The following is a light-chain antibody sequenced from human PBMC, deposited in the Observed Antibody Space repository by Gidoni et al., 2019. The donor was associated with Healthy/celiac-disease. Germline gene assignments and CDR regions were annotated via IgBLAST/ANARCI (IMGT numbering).Light chain of an antibody. V-gene: IGLV1-40*01. CDR1: SSNIGAGYD. Sequence: QSVLTQPPSVSGAPGQRVTITCPCSSSNIGAGYDVHWYQQLPGTPPKLLIYGNSSRPSGVPDRFSGSKSCTSASLSITGLQAEDEADYYCQSYDSSLSGSVFGGGTKLTV. J-gene: IGLJ2*01. CDR2: GNS. CDR3: QSYDSSLSGSV.